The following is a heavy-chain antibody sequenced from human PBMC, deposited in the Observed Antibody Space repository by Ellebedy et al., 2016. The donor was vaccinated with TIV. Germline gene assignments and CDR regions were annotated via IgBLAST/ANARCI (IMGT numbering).Heavy chain of an antibody. CDR1: GGSFSGFS. Sequence: MPSETLSLTRAVYGGSFSGFSWSWIRQLPGKGLEWIGELHHSVGTNYTPSPKSQATISADTSMNEMSLRVRSVAVEDTGVYFCSRVSCWYWFDPWGQGSLVNVSS. CDR2: LHHSVGT. D-gene: IGHD6-19*01. J-gene: IGHJ5*02. V-gene: IGHV4-34*01. CDR3: SRVSCWYWFDP.